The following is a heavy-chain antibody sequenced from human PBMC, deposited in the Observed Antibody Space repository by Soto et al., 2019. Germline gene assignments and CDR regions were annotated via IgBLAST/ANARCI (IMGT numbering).Heavy chain of an antibody. CDR3: ARDANGNGYYYGMDV. CDR2: INPNSGGT. V-gene: IGHV1-2*02. CDR1: GYTFTGYY. J-gene: IGHJ6*02. D-gene: IGHD1-20*01. Sequence: ASVKVSCKASGYTFTGYYMHWVRQAPGQGLEWMGWINPNSGGTNYAQKFQGRVTMTRDTSISTAYMELSRLRSDDTAVYYCARDANGNGYYYGMDVWGQGTTVTVSS.